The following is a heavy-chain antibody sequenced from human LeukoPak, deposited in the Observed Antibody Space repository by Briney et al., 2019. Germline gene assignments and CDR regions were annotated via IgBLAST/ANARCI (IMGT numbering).Heavy chain of an antibody. V-gene: IGHV1-2*02. J-gene: IGHJ6*03. CDR2: INPNSGGT. D-gene: IGHD3-22*01. Sequence: ASVKVSCKASGYTFTGYYMHWVRQAPGRGLEWMGWINPNSGGTNYAQKFQGRVTMTRDTSISTAYMELSRLRSDDTAVYYCAGVRDYDSSGYHPMDVWGKGTTVTVSS. CDR1: GYTFTGYY. CDR3: AGVRDYDSSGYHPMDV.